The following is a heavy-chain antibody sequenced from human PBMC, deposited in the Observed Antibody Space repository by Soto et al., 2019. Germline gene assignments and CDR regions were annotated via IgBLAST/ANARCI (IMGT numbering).Heavy chain of an antibody. CDR2: IYNDGTYS. Sequence: GSLRLFCAASGFIFKMYWMHWVRQGPGKGLVWISRIYNDGTYSDYADSVRGRFTISRDNVNDTLYLQMNNLRAEDSGLYYCTRGPRPISTGTGAYWGQGTQVTVSS. J-gene: IGHJ4*02. CDR3: TRGPRPISTGTGAY. V-gene: IGHV3-74*01. CDR1: GFIFKMYW. D-gene: IGHD3-10*01.